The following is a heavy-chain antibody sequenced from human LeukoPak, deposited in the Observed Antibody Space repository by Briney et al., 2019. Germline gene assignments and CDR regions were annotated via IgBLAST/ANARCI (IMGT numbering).Heavy chain of an antibody. D-gene: IGHD2-2*01. V-gene: IGHV3-23*01. CDR1: EFTFSNYG. CDR2: ISSSGGST. J-gene: IGHJ4*02. CDR3: AKDLGYCSSTSCYPVFAFDY. Sequence: GGSLRLSCAASEFTFSNYGMSWVRQAPGKGLEWVSGISSSGGSTYYADSVKGRFTISRDNSKNTLYLQMNSLRAEDTAVYYCAKDLGYCSSTSCYPVFAFDYWGQGALVTVSS.